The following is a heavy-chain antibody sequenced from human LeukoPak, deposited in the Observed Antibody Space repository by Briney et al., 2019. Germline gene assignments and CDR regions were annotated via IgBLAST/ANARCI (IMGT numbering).Heavy chain of an antibody. CDR1: GFIVSNTY. CDR2: IYSGGST. J-gene: IGHJ5*02. CDR3: ATDISPVA. Sequence: GGSLRLSCVASGFIVSNTYMNWVRQAPGKGLEWVAIIYSGGSTYYTDSVKGRFTVSRDKSKNTLYLQMNSLRVEDTAMYYCATDISPVAWGQGTLVTVSS. D-gene: IGHD6-19*01. V-gene: IGHV3-53*01.